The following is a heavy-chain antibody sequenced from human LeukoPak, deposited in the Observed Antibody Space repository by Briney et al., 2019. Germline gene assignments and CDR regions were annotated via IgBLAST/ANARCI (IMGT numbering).Heavy chain of an antibody. CDR2: INPNSGGT. CDR3: AREEVEQGLPPGPYSNYGFYYYGMDV. Sequence: ASVKVSCKASGYTFTGYYMHWVRQAPGQGLEWMGWINPNSGGTNYAQKFQGRVTMTRDTSISTAYMELSRLRSDDTAVYYCAREEVEQGLPPGPYSNYGFYYYGMDVWGQGTTVTVSS. CDR1: GYTFTGYY. J-gene: IGHJ6*02. V-gene: IGHV1-2*02. D-gene: IGHD4-4*01.